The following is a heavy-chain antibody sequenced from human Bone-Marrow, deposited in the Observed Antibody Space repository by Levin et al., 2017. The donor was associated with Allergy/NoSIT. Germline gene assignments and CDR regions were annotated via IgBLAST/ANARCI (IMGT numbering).Heavy chain of an antibody. CDR3: VARSNGMDV. V-gene: IGHV3-66*01. D-gene: IGHD5-12*01. CDR2: IYSGGSA. J-gene: IGHJ6*02. CDR1: EFIVSSNY. Sequence: RSGGSLRLSCAASEFIVSSNYTSWVRQAPGKGLDWVSVIYSGGSAYYAESVKGRFTISRDNSKNTLYLQMNSLRAEDTAVYYCVARSNGMDVWGQGTTVTVSS.